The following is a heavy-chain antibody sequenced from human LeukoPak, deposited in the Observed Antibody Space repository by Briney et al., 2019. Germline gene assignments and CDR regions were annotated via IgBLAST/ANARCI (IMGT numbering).Heavy chain of an antibody. CDR3: ATDPPDYDGSAHYSDH. Sequence: GGSLRLSCAASSFSFSTFGMTWFRQAPGKGLEWVSTINNNGKNTHYADSVNGRFTISRDNTRKMLYLQLTSLRVEDTAVYYCATDPPDYDGSAHYSDHWGQGTLVTVSS. D-gene: IGHD3-22*01. J-gene: IGHJ4*02. V-gene: IGHV3-23*01. CDR1: SFSFSTFG. CDR2: INNNGKNT.